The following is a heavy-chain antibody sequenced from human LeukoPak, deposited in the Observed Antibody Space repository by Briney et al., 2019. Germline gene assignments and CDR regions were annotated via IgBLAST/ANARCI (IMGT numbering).Heavy chain of an antibody. CDR1: SFTFSNYG. D-gene: IGHD1-26*01. CDR2: IGHDGNYV. CDR3: ARDRGSHYLDY. Sequence: GESLKISCAASSFTFSNYGMYWVRQAPGKGLEWVAVIGHDGNYVYYGDSVKGRFTISRDNSKNTLYLQMNSLRAEDTAVYFCARDRGSHYLDYWGQGTLVTVSS. J-gene: IGHJ4*02. V-gene: IGHV3-33*01.